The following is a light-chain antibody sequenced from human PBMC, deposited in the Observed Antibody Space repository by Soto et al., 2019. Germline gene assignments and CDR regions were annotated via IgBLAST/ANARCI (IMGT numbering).Light chain of an antibody. CDR1: QSVSKY. Sequence: EIVLTQSPGTLSLSPGERATLFCRASQSVSKYLGWYQQKPGQAPRLLIYGASTRATGIPARFSGSGSGTEFTLTISSLQSEDFAVYYCQQYNNWPPWTFGQGTKVDIK. CDR2: GAS. J-gene: IGKJ1*01. V-gene: IGKV3-15*01. CDR3: QQYNNWPPWT.